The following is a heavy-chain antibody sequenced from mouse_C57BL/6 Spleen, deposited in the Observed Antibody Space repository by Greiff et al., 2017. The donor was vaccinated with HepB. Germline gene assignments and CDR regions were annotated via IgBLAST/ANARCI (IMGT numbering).Heavy chain of an antibody. Sequence: EVQLQESGAELVRPGASVKVSCTASGFNIKDDYMHWVKQRPEQGLEWIGWIDPENGDTEYASKFQGKATITADTSSNTAYLQLSSLTSEDTAVYYCTTGSNYRDFDYWGQGTTLTVSS. CDR1: GFNIKDDY. V-gene: IGHV14-4*01. CDR3: TTGSNYRDFDY. D-gene: IGHD2-5*01. J-gene: IGHJ2*01. CDR2: IDPENGDT.